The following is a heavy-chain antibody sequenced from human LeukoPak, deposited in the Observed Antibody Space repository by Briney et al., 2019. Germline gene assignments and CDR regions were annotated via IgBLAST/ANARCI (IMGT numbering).Heavy chain of an antibody. CDR1: GGTFSSYT. D-gene: IGHD2-2*01. Sequence: SVKVSCKASGGTFSSYTISWVRQAPGQGLEWMGRIIPILGIANYAQKLQGRVTITADKSTSTAYMELSSLRSEDTAVYYCASNEKRTYCSSTSCSYFDYWGQGTLVTVSS. J-gene: IGHJ4*02. CDR2: IIPILGIA. V-gene: IGHV1-69*02. CDR3: ASNEKRTYCSSTSCSYFDY.